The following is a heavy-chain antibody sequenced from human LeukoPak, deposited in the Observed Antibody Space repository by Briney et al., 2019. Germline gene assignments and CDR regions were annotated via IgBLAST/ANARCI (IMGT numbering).Heavy chain of an antibody. Sequence: SVKVSCKASGGTFSSYAISWVRQAPGQGLEWMGGIITIFGTANYAQKFQGRVTITTDESTSTAYMELSSLRSEDTAVYYCARGGYSYDFWSGYSSYYYYYMDVWGKGTTVTVSS. CDR3: ARGGYSYDFWSGYSSYYYYYMDV. J-gene: IGHJ6*03. CDR2: IITIFGTA. V-gene: IGHV1-69*05. CDR1: GGTFSSYA. D-gene: IGHD3-3*01.